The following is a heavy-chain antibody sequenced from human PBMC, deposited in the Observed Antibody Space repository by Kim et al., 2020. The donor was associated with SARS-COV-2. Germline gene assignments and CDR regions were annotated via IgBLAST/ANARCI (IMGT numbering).Heavy chain of an antibody. D-gene: IGHD2-15*01. V-gene: IGHV3-74*01. J-gene: IGHJ4*02. CDR2: INSDGSST. CDR3: ARGFSTEGYNGSGNDY. CDR1: GFTFSSYW. Sequence: GGSLRLSCAASGFTFSSYWMHWVRQAPGKGLVWVSRINSDGSSTSYADSVKGRFTISRDSAKKTLYLQMNSLRAEDTAVYYCARGFSTEGYNGSGNDYWGQGTLVTVSS.